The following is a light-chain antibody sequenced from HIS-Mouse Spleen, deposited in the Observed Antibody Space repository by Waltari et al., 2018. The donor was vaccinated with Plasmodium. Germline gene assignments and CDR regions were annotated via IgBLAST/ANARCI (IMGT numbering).Light chain of an antibody. J-gene: IGLJ3*02. V-gene: IGLV3-21*02. CDR3: QVWDSSSDHWV. CDR1: SSGRKS. CDR2: DDS. Sequence: SYVLPQPPSVSVAPGQTARITCGGNSSGRKSVHWYQQKPGTATVLVVYDDSDRTSGIPERFSGSNSGNTATLTISRVEAGDEADYYCQVWDSSSDHWVFGGGTKLTVL.